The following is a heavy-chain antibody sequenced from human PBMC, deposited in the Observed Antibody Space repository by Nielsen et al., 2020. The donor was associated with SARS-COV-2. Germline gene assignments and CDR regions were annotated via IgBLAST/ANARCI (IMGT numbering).Heavy chain of an antibody. CDR3: AREGHDAFDI. J-gene: IGHJ3*02. D-gene: IGHD1-1*01. V-gene: IGHV4-4*02. Sequence: WIRQPPGKGLEWIGEIYHNGSTNYNPSLKSRVTISVDKSKNQFSLKLSSVTAADTAVYYCAREGHDAFDIWGQGTMVTVSS. CDR2: IYHNGST.